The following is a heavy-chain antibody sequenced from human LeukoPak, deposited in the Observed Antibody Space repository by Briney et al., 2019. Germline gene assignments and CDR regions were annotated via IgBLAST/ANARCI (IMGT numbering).Heavy chain of an antibody. CDR3: ARHLSARGYSYGYFDY. V-gene: IGHV4-39*01. CDR2: IYYSGST. D-gene: IGHD5-18*01. J-gene: IGHJ4*02. Sequence: SETLSLTCNVSGGSISSSSYYWDWIRQPPGKGLEWIGSIYYSGSTYYNPSLKSRVTMSIDTSKNQFSLKLSSVTAADTAVFYCARHLSARGYSYGYFDYWGQGTLVTVSS. CDR1: GGSISSSSYY.